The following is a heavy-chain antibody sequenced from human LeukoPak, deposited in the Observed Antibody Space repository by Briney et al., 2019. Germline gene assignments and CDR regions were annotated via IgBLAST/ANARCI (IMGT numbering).Heavy chain of an antibody. CDR2: ISAYNGNT. Sequence: ASVKVSCKASGYTFTSYGISWVRQAPGQGLEWMGWISAYNGNTNYAQKPQGRVTMTTDTSTSTAYMELRSLRSDDTAVYYCARDTDIVLMVYPFDYWGQGTLVTVSS. J-gene: IGHJ4*02. V-gene: IGHV1-18*01. CDR3: ARDTDIVLMVYPFDY. D-gene: IGHD2-8*01. CDR1: GYTFTSYG.